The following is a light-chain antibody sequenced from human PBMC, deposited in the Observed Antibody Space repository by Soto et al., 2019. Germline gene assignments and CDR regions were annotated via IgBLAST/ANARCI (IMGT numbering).Light chain of an antibody. CDR1: SSDVGDYNY. Sequence: QSALTQPASVSGSPGQSITISCIGTSSDVGDYNYVSWYQQHPGKAPKLIIYEVNNRPSGVSSRFSGSKSGNTASLTISGLQAEDEANYYCSSYTSSSPLLFGGGTKLTVL. CDR2: EVN. CDR3: SSYTSSSPLL. J-gene: IGLJ2*01. V-gene: IGLV2-14*01.